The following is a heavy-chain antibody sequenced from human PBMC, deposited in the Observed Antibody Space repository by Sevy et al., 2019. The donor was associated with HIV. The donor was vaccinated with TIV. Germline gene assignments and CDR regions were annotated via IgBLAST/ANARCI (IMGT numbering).Heavy chain of an antibody. CDR1: GFTFDDYA. V-gene: IGHV3-9*01. CDR3: AKDHYYDSSGEGNYFDY. Sequence: GGSLRLSCAASGFTFDDYAMHWVRQAPGKGLEWVSGISWNSGSIGYADSVKGRFTISRDNAKNSLYLQMNSLRAEDTALYYCAKDHYYDSSGEGNYFDYWGQGTLVIVSS. D-gene: IGHD3-22*01. CDR2: ISWNSGSI. J-gene: IGHJ4*02.